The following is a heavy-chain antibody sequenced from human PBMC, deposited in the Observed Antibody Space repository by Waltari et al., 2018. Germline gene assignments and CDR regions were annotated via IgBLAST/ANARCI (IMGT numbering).Heavy chain of an antibody. D-gene: IGHD3-16*01. V-gene: IGHV4-59*01. J-gene: IGHJ3*02. CDR3: ARSHRGHYDAFDI. CDR1: GGSISSYS. CDR2: IYYSGST. Sequence: QVQLQESGPGLVKPSETLSLTCTVSGGSISSYSWSWIRQPPGKGLEWIGYIYYSGSTNYNPSLKSRVTISVDTSKNQFSLKLSSVTAADTAVYYCARSHRGHYDAFDIWGQGTMVTVSS.